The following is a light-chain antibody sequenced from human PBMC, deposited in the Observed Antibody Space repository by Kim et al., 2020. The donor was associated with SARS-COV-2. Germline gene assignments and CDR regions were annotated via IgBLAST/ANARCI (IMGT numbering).Light chain of an antibody. J-gene: IGKJ1*01. CDR2: GAS. Sequence: EIVMTQSPATLSVSPGERATLSCRASQSVSRNLAWYQQKPGQAPRLLIYGASTRATGIPARFSGSGSGTDFTLTISSLQSEDFAVYYCQQYNNWPPRSFGQGTKVDIK. CDR1: QSVSRN. V-gene: IGKV3-15*01. CDR3: QQYNNWPPRS.